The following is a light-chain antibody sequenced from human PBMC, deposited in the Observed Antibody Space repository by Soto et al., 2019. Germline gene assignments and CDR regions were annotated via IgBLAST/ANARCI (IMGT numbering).Light chain of an antibody. V-gene: IGLV1-51*01. CDR2: AND. CDR3: GTWDNSRRAVYV. J-gene: IGLJ1*01. CDR1: SSNLGNNY. Sequence: QSVLTQPPSVSAAPGQKVTVSCSGSSSNLGNNYVSWYQHLPGTAPKLLIYANDKRPSGIPDRFSGSKSGTSATLVITGLQTGDEADYYCGTWDNSRRAVYVFGTGTKVTVL.